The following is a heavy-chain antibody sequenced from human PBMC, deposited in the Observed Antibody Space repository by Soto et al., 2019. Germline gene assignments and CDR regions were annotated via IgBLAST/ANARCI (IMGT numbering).Heavy chain of an antibody. V-gene: IGHV4-39*01. J-gene: IGHJ6*02. CDR1: GGSISSSSYY. Sequence: PSETLSLTCTVSGGSISSSSYYWGWICQPPGKGLEWIGSIYYSGSTYYNPSLKSRVTISVDTSKNQFSLKLSSVTAADTAVYYCARPDPRGYYGSGSYYSLKSYYYGMDVWGQGTTVTVSS. CDR3: ARPDPRGYYGSGSYYSLKSYYYGMDV. D-gene: IGHD3-10*01. CDR2: IYYSGST.